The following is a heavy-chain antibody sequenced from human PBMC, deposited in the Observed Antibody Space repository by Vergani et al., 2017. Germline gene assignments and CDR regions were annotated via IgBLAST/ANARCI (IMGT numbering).Heavy chain of an antibody. CDR3: AGAEGYYDSSVSYGRDV. D-gene: IGHD3-22*01. CDR1: GGSISSYY. J-gene: IGHJ6*02. CDR2: IYYSGST. Sequence: QVQLQESGPGLVKPSEALSLTCTVSGGSISSYYWSWIRQPPGKGLEWIGYIYYSGSTNYNPSLKSRVTISVDTSKNQFSLKLSSVTAADTAVYYCAGAEGYYDSSVSYGRDVWGQGGTVTVSS. V-gene: IGHV4-59*01.